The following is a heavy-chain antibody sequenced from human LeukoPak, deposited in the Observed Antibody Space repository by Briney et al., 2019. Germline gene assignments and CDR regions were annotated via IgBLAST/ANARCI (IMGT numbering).Heavy chain of an antibody. CDR3: ARDRGVPYYYYGMDV. V-gene: IGHV4-39*07. D-gene: IGHD3-10*01. Sequence: PSETLSLTCTVSGGSISSSSYYWGWIRQPPGKGLEWVGSIYYSGSTYYNPSLKSRVTISIDTSKNQFSLKLSSVTAADTAMYYCARDRGVPYYYYGMDVWGQGTTVTVSS. CDR1: GGSISSSSYY. CDR2: IYYSGST. J-gene: IGHJ6*02.